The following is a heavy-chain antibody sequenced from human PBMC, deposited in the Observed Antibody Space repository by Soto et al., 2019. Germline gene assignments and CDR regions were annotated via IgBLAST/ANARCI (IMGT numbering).Heavy chain of an antibody. Sequence: PSETLSLTCAVYGGSFSGYYWSWIRQPPGKGLEWIGEINHSGSTNYNPSLKSRVTISVDTSKNQFSLKLSSVTAADTAVYYCARGTVVVPARKTYGMDVWGQGTTVTVSS. CDR2: INHSGST. CDR1: GGSFSGYY. J-gene: IGHJ6*02. CDR3: ARGTVVVPARKTYGMDV. D-gene: IGHD2-2*01. V-gene: IGHV4-34*01.